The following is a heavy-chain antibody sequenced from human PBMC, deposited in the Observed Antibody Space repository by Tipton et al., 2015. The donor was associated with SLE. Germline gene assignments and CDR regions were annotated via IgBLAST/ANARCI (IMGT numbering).Heavy chain of an antibody. CDR3: ARGEQWLEY. J-gene: IGHJ4*02. V-gene: IGHV4-34*01. CDR2: INHSGST. CDR1: GGSFSGYY. D-gene: IGHD6-19*01. Sequence: TLSLTCAVYGGSFSGYYWSWIRQPPGKGPEWIGEINHSGSTNYNPSLKSRVTISVDTSKNQSSLKLSSVTAADTAVYYCARGEQWLEYWGQGTLVTVSS.